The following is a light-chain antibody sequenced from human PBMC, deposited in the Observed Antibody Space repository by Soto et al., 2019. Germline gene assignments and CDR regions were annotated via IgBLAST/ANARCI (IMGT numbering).Light chain of an antibody. CDR1: SGHSSYA. CDR2: VNSDGSH. J-gene: IGLJ2*01. Sequence: VLTQSPSASASLGTSVKLTCTLSSGHSSYAIAWHQQQPEKGPRYLMKVNSDGSHNKGDGIPDRFSGSSSGAERHLTISSLQSEDEADYYCQTWTTGIQVFGGGTKLTVL. CDR3: QTWTTGIQV. V-gene: IGLV4-69*01.